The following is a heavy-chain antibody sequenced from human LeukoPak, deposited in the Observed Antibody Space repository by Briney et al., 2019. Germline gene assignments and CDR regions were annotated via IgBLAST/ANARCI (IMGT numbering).Heavy chain of an antibody. J-gene: IGHJ3*02. CDR3: ARPTWSDAFDI. V-gene: IGHV1-2*02. Sequence: GASVKVSCKASGYTFTSYGISWVRQAPGQGLEWMGWINPNSGGTNYAQKFQGRVTMTRDTSISTAYMELSRLRSDDTAVYYCARPTWSDAFDIWGQGTMVTVSS. D-gene: IGHD2/OR15-2a*01. CDR2: INPNSGGT. CDR1: GYTFTSYG.